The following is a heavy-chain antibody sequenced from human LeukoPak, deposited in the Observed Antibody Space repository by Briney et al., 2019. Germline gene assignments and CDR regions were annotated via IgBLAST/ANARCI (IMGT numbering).Heavy chain of an antibody. CDR3: ARASSSGGWYYFDY. Sequence: ASVKVSCKASGYTFTSYDINWVRQATGQGLEWMGWMNPKSGNTGYAQKFQGRVTMTRNTSISTAYMELSSLRSEDTAVYYCARASSSGGWYYFDYWGQGTLVTVSS. J-gene: IGHJ4*02. CDR1: GYTFTSYD. CDR2: MNPKSGNT. V-gene: IGHV1-8*01. D-gene: IGHD2-15*01.